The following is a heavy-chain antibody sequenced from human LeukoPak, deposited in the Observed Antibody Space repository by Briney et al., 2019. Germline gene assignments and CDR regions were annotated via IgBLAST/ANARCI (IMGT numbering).Heavy chain of an antibody. D-gene: IGHD3-22*01. CDR3: ARAGHNSNSGGYDF. J-gene: IGHJ4*02. CDR1: GYTFIDHY. Sequence: GASVKVSCKPSGYTFIDHYLHWVRQAPGQGLESLGWIDPDTGDTKYPRKFQGRVTMSRDTSSSTAYMELNRLRSDDTAVYYCARAGHNSNSGGYDFWGLGTLVTVSS. V-gene: IGHV1-2*02. CDR2: IDPDTGDT.